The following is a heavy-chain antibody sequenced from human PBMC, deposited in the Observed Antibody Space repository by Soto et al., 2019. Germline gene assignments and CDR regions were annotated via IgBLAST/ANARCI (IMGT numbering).Heavy chain of an antibody. V-gene: IGHV3-30*18. Sequence: GGSLRLSCAASGFTFSSHGMHWVRQAPGKGLEWVAVISYDGSNKYYADSVKGRFTISRDNSKNTLHLQMNSLRAEDTALYYCAKDTTRYYFGSGPWGQGTQVTVSS. CDR2: ISYDGSNK. D-gene: IGHD3-10*01. J-gene: IGHJ5*02. CDR3: AKDTTRYYFGSGP. CDR1: GFTFSSHG.